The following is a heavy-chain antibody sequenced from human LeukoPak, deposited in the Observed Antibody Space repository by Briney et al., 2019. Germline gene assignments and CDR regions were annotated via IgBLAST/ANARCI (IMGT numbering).Heavy chain of an antibody. Sequence: PWETLSLTCTVSGGSISSYYWSWIRQPPGKGLEWIGYIYYSGSTNYNPSLKSRVTISVDTSKNQFSLKLSSVTAADTAVYYCARHSGSGSSPQDYWGQGTLVTVSS. D-gene: IGHD3-10*01. CDR3: ARHSGSGSSPQDY. V-gene: IGHV4-59*08. J-gene: IGHJ4*02. CDR2: IYYSGST. CDR1: GGSISSYY.